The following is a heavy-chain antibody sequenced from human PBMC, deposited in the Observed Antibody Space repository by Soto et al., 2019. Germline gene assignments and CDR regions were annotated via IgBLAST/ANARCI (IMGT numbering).Heavy chain of an antibody. D-gene: IGHD3-10*01. CDR1: GDSINSGGYY. CDR3: ARDGMVRGVPFGVDA. CDR2: ISYSGTT. Sequence: QVQLQESGPGLVKPSQTLSLTCTVSGDSINSGGYYWSWIRQHPGKGLEWIGYISYSGTTHYNPALESRVTISLDTSKNQFSLKLSSLTAADTAVYFCARDGMVRGVPFGVDAWGRGTTVTVSS. V-gene: IGHV4-31*03. J-gene: IGHJ6*02.